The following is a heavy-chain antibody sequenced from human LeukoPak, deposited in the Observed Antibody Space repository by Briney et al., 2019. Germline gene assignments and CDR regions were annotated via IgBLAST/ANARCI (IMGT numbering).Heavy chain of an antibody. CDR3: ARGRDIVVVPAAPFDY. V-gene: IGHV4-59*01. J-gene: IGHJ4*02. CDR1: GGSISSYY. D-gene: IGHD2-2*01. Sequence: PSETLSLTCTVSGGSISSYYWSWIRQPPGKGLEWIGYIYYSGSTNYNPSLKSRVTISVDTSKNQFSLELSSVTAADTAVYYCARGRDIVVVPAAPFDYWGQGTLVTVSS. CDR2: IYYSGST.